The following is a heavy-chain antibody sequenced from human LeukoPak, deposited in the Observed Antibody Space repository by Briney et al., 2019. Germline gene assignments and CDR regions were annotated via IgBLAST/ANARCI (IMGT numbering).Heavy chain of an antibody. V-gene: IGHV1-46*01. J-gene: IGHJ6*02. CDR1: GYTFTSYY. D-gene: IGHD4-11*01. Sequence: ASVKVSCKASGYTFTSYYMHWVRQAPGQGLEWMGIINPSGGSTSYAQKFQGRVTMTTDTSTSTAYMELRSLRSDDTAVYYCARDASDDYSNLPRYYYYYGMDVWGQGTTVTVSS. CDR3: ARDASDDYSNLPRYYYYYGMDV. CDR2: INPSGGST.